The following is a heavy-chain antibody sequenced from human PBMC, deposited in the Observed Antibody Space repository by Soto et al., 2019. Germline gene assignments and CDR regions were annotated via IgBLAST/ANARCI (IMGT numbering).Heavy chain of an antibody. J-gene: IGHJ6*02. CDR3: ARGGVHYYDRSGHHDYAYYGMDV. D-gene: IGHD3-22*01. CDR1: GYTFISYD. V-gene: IGHV1-8*01. CDR2: MNPNSGNT. Sequence: QVQLVQSGAEVKKPGASVKVSCKASGYTFISYDINWVRQATGQGLEWMGWMNPNSGNTGYAQKFQGRVTMTRNTSISTAYMELSSLRSEDTAVYYCARGGVHYYDRSGHHDYAYYGMDVWGPGTTVTVSS.